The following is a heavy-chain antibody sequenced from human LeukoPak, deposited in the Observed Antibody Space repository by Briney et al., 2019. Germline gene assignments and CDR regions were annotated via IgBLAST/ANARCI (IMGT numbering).Heavy chain of an antibody. CDR1: GYTFTNYG. V-gene: IGHV1-18*01. CDR2: ISTYSDRI. Sequence: GASVKVSCKASGYTFTNYGISRVRQAPGQRVEWMGWISTYSDRIKYAQNFQGRLTMTTDTSTSTAYMDLRGLTSDDTAMYYCARGSYYVHWGQGTLVTVSS. D-gene: IGHD1-26*01. J-gene: IGHJ4*02. CDR3: ARGSYYVH.